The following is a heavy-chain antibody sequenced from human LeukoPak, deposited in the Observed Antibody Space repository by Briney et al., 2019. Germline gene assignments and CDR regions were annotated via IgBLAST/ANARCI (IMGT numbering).Heavy chain of an antibody. V-gene: IGHV3-30-3*01. CDR1: GFTFSTYA. CDR2: IAYDGSNK. CDR3: VRDGYNSV. J-gene: IGHJ4*02. D-gene: IGHD6-19*01. Sequence: QPGGSLRLSCAASGFTFSTYALHWVRQAPGRGLEWVALIAYDGSNKNYADSVKGRFSISRDNSKNTLYLQMSSLRGEDTAVYYCVRDGYNSVWGQGTLVTVSS.